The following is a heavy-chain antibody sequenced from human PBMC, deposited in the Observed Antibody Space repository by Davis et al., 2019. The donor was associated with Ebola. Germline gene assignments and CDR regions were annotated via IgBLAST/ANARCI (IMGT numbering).Heavy chain of an antibody. CDR1: GFTFSTYS. CDR3: ARSGDYRHFDY. Sequence: PGWSLRLSCAASGFTFSTYSMSWVRQAPGKGLEWVSSISSSSSYIYYADSVKGRFTISRDNAKNSLYLQMNSLRAEDTAVYYCARSGDYRHFDYWGQGTLVTVSS. J-gene: IGHJ4*02. V-gene: IGHV3-21*01. D-gene: IGHD2-21*02. CDR2: ISSSSSYI.